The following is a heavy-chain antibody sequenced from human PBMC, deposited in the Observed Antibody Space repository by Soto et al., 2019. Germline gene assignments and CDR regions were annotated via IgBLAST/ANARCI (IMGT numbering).Heavy chain of an antibody. CDR1: GYTFSNYG. V-gene: IGHV1-18*01. Sequence: ASVKVSFKTSGYTFSNYGTTWLRQAPGQPLEWLGWISLYSDGTNYAQKFQGRVSMTTDTSTTTAYMELRSLRSDDTAVYYCARVVPGAEAWFGPWGQGTLVTVSS. D-gene: IGHD2-2*01. J-gene: IGHJ5*02. CDR3: ARVVPGAEAWFGP. CDR2: ISLYSDGT.